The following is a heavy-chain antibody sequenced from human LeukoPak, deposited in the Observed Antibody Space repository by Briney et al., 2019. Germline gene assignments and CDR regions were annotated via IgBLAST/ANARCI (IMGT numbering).Heavy chain of an antibody. D-gene: IGHD3-10*01. V-gene: IGHV3-7*01. CDR3: AKMRGVRGLYMDV. CDR1: GFTFTNYW. J-gene: IGHJ6*03. CDR2: IKQDRSEK. Sequence: QPGGSLRLSCAASGFTFTNYWMSWVRQAPGKGLELVANIKQDRSEKYYVDSVKGRFTISRDNAKNSLYLQMNSLRAEDTAVYYCAKMRGVRGLYMDVWGKGTTVTVSS.